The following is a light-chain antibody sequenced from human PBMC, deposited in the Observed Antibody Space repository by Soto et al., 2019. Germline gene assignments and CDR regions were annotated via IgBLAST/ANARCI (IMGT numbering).Light chain of an antibody. V-gene: IGKV2-28*01. CDR3: MQALQTPT. CDR2: LGS. Sequence: DIVMTQSPLSLPVTPGEPASISCRSSQSLLHSNGYNYLDWYLQKPGQSPQLLIYLGSNRASGVPDRFSGSGSGTDFTTKISRVEAEDAGVYYCMQALQTPTFGGGTKVDIK. CDR1: QSLLHSNGYNY. J-gene: IGKJ4*01.